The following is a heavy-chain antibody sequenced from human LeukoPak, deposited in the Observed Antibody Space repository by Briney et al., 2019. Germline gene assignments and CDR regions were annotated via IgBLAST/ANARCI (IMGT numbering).Heavy chain of an antibody. J-gene: IGHJ4*02. CDR3: ARHEDLYINFDY. CDR1: GGSISSYY. CDR2: IYYSGST. V-gene: IGHV4-59*08. Sequence: SETLSLTCTVSGGSISSYYWSWIRQPPGKGLEWIGYIYYSGSTNYNPSLKSRVTISVDTSKNQFSLKLSSVTAADTAMYYCARHEDLYINFDYWGQGTLVTVSS.